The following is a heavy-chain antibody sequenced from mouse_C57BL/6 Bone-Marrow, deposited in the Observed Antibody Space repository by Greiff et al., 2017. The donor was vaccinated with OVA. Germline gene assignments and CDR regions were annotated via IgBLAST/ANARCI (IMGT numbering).Heavy chain of an antibody. CDR1: GYTFTDYY. Sequence: VQLQQSGPELVKPGASVKISCKASGYTFTDYYMNWVKQSHGKSLEWIGDINPNNGGTSYNQKFKGKATLTVDKSSSTAYMELRSLTSEDSAVYYCARGYYGSPFDYWGQGTTLTVSS. D-gene: IGHD1-1*01. V-gene: IGHV1-26*01. J-gene: IGHJ2*01. CDR2: INPNNGGT. CDR3: ARGYYGSPFDY.